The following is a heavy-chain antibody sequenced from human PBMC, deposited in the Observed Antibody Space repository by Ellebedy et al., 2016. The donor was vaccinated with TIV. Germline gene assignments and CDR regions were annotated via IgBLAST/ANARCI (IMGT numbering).Heavy chain of an antibody. Sequence: MPSETLSLTCAVSGGSISSSNWWSWVRQPPGKGLAWIGEIYHSGNTNYNPSLKSRVRRSVDKSKNQVSLRLSSVTAADTAVYYFARARYDFWRGYLIDYWGQGTQVTVSS. CDR1: GGSISSSNW. CDR3: ARARYDFWRGYLIDY. V-gene: IGHV4-4*02. J-gene: IGHJ4*02. D-gene: IGHD3-3*01. CDR2: IYHSGNT.